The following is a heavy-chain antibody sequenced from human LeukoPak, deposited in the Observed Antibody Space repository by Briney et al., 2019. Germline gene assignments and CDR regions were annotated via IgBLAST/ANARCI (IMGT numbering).Heavy chain of an antibody. CDR3: GKTDIYFNPIDY. D-gene: IGHD3-9*01. J-gene: IGHJ4*02. Sequence: LSETLSLTCAVSGVSISTSEWWIWVRQPPGQGLEWIGEIHRDGRTRYNPSLTSRVTMSMDYSKNQFSLNVRFVTAADTAIYYCGKTDIYFNPIDYWGPGSLVTVSS. CDR1: GVSISTSEW. V-gene: IGHV4-4*02. CDR2: IHRDGRT.